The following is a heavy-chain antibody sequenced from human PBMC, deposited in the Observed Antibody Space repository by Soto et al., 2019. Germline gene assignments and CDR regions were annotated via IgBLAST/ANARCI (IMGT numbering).Heavy chain of an antibody. Sequence: QVQLVQSGAEVKKLGASVKVSCKACGCTFITYGINWVRQAPGQGLEWMAWISAYNGNTYYAQNFQGRVTITTDTSTSTAYMELRSLRSDDTAIYYCARGTYKDFWGQGTLVTVSS. CDR2: ISAYNGNT. V-gene: IGHV1-18*01. CDR3: ARGTYKDF. J-gene: IGHJ4*02. CDR1: GCTFITYG. D-gene: IGHD1-1*01.